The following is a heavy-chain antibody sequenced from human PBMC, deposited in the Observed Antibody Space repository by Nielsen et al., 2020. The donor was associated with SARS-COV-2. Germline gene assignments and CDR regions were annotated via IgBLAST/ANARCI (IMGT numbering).Heavy chain of an antibody. CDR1: GFTFDDYD. D-gene: IGHD1-14*01. V-gene: IGHV3-20*04. CDR2: INWNGGRT. CDR3: ARGGTTGYFDL. Sequence: GGSLRLSCAASGFTFDDYDMSWVRQAPGKGLEWVSGINWNGGRTGYADSVKGRFTISRDNAKNSLYLQMNSLRAEDTAVYYCARGGTTGYFDLWGRGTLVTVSS. J-gene: IGHJ2*01.